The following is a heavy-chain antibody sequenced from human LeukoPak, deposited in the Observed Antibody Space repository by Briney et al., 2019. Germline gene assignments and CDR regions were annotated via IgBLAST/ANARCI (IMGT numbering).Heavy chain of an antibody. Sequence: GGSLRLSCAASGFTFSSYSMNWVRQAPGKGLEWVSSISSSSSYIYYADSVKGRFTISRDNSKNTLYLQMNSLRAEDTAVYYCARGHCDILTGYYSPLDYWGQGTLVTVSS. CDR1: GFTFSSYS. CDR2: ISSSSSYI. V-gene: IGHV3-21*01. CDR3: ARGHCDILTGYYSPLDY. J-gene: IGHJ4*02. D-gene: IGHD3-9*01.